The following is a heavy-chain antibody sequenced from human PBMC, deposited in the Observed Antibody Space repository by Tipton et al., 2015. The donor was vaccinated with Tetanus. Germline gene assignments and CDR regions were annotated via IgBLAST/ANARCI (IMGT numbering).Heavy chain of an antibody. D-gene: IGHD2-15*01. CDR1: DFIFSSYG. CDR2: SWYDGTDQ. J-gene: IGHJ4*02. CDR3: AREADCSGGSCFSGDFDN. V-gene: IGHV3-33*01. Sequence: SLRLSCAASDFIFSSYGIHWVRQAPGKGLEWVAVSWYDGTDQYYADSVKGRFTISRDNSKNTLYLQMNSLRAEDTAVYYCAREADCSGGSCFSGDFDNWGQGTQVTVSS.